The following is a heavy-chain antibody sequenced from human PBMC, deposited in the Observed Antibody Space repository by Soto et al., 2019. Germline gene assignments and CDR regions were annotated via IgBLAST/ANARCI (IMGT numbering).Heavy chain of an antibody. V-gene: IGHV4-31*03. CDR3: ARSARLLDYGDYEVDY. CDR1: GGSISSGGYY. Sequence: QVQLQESGPGLVKPSQTLSLTCTVSGGSISSGGYYWSWIRQHPGKGLEWIGYIYYSGSTYYNPSLKSRVTISVDTSKNQFSLKLSSVTAADTAVYYCARSARLLDYGDYEVDYWGQGTLVTVSS. D-gene: IGHD4-17*01. CDR2: IYYSGST. J-gene: IGHJ4*02.